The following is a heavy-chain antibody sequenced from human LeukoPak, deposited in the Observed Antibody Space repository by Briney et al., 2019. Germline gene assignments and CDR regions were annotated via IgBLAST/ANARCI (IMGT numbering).Heavy chain of an antibody. J-gene: IGHJ3*02. V-gene: IGHV1-24*01. CDR2: FDPEDGET. Sequence: VASVKVSCKVSGYTLTELSMHWVRQAPGKGLEWMGGFDPEDGETIYPQKFQGRVTMTEDTSTDTAYMELSSLRSEDTAVYYCATPSGSYARDAFDIWGQGTMVTVSS. D-gene: IGHD1-26*01. CDR3: ATPSGSYARDAFDI. CDR1: GYTLTELS.